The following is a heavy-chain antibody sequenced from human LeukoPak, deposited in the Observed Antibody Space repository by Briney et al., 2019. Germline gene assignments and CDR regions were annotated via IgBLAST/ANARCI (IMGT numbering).Heavy chain of an antibody. CDR2: VYNNGST. V-gene: IGHV4-59*11. J-gene: IGHJ4*02. D-gene: IGHD3-3*01. CDR3: ARVKEDYDFWSGYLDY. Sequence: SETLSLTCTVSGGSLSSHYWSWIRQPPGKRLEWIGFVYNNGSTNYNPSLESRVTISVDTSKNQFSLRLSSVTAADTAVYYCARVKEDYDFWSGYLDYWAQGTLVTVSS. CDR1: GGSLSSHY.